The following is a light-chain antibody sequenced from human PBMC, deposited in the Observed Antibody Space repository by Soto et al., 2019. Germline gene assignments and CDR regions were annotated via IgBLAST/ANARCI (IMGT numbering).Light chain of an antibody. CDR2: AAS. J-gene: IGKJ3*01. CDR3: QQRDNWPFT. V-gene: IGKV3-11*01. CDR1: RSVGSY. Sequence: EIVLTQSPATLSLSPGERATLSCRASRSVGSYLAWFQQRPGQAPRLLIHAASNRAPGIPARFTGSGSGTDFTLTSSSLEPEDYAVYYCQQRDNWPFTFGPGTTVDIK.